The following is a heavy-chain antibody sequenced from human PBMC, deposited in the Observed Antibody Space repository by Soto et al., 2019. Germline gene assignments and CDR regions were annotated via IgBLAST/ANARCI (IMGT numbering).Heavy chain of an antibody. V-gene: IGHV1-3*05. CDR2: INAGNGNT. CDR1: GYTFTSYA. Sequence: QVQLVQSGAEEKKPGASVKVSCKASGYTFTSYAMHWVRQAPGQRLEWMGWINAGNGNTKYSQKFQGRVTITRDTSASTAYMELSSLRSEDTAVYYCARGGRYCISTSCQNDYYYYYGMDVW. D-gene: IGHD2-2*01. CDR3: ARGGRYCISTSCQNDYYYYYGMDV. J-gene: IGHJ6*01.